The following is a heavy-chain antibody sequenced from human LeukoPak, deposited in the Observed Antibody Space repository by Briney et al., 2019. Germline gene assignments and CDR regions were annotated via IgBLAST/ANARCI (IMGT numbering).Heavy chain of an antibody. V-gene: IGHV3-23*01. J-gene: IGHJ4*02. CDR1: GFTFSSYA. CDR2: ISGSGGST. D-gene: IGHD4-17*01. CDR3: AKLAHSTVTRDY. Sequence: GGSLRLSCSASGFTFSSYAVSWVRQAPGKGLEWVSAISGSGGSTYYADSVKGRFTISRDNSKNTLYLQMNSLRAEDTAVYYCAKLAHSTVTRDYWGQGTLVTVSS.